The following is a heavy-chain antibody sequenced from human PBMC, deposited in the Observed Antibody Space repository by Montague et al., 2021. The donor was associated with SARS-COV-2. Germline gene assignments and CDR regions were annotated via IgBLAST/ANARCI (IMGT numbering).Heavy chain of an antibody. D-gene: IGHD3-10*01. CDR2: ISDTGANT. Sequence: SLRLSCAASGFTFSNYGMSWVRQAPGKGLEWVSLISDTGANTHYADSVKGRFTISRDNSKNTVLLQMNSLRAEGTAVYYCAKSTHYYASGTYYNTYYFDHWGQGTLVTVSS. CDR1: GFTFSNYG. J-gene: IGHJ4*02. V-gene: IGHV3-23*01. CDR3: AKSTHYYASGTYYNTYYFDH.